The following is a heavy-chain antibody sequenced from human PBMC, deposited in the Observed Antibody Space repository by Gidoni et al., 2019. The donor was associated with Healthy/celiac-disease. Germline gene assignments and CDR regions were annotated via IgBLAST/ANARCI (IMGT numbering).Heavy chain of an antibody. J-gene: IGHJ3*02. CDR1: GGTFSSYA. Sequence: QVQLVQSGAEVKKPGSSVKVSCKASGGTFSSYAISWVRQAPGQGLEWMGGIIPIFCTANYAQKFQGRVTITADESTSTAYMELSSLRSEDTAVYYCARGGDCSGGSCYSVDAFDIWGQGTMVTVSS. CDR2: IIPIFCTA. V-gene: IGHV1-69*01. CDR3: ARGGDCSGGSCYSVDAFDI. D-gene: IGHD2-15*01.